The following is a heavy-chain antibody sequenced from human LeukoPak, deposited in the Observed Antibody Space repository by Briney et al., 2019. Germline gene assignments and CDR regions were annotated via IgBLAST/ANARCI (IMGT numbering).Heavy chain of an antibody. D-gene: IGHD3-22*01. CDR2: IYSGGST. CDR1: GFTVSSNY. Sequence: GGSLRLSCAASGFTVSSNYMSWVRQAPGKGLEWVSVIYSGGSTYYADSVKGRFTISRDNSKNTLYLQMNSLRAEDTAVYYCARGYYDSSGYYYFDYWGQGTLVTDSS. V-gene: IGHV3-53*01. CDR3: ARGYYDSSGYYYFDY. J-gene: IGHJ4*02.